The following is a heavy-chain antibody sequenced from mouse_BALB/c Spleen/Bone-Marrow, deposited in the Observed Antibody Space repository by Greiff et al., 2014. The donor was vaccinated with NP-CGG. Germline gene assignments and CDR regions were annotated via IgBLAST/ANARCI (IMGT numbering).Heavy chain of an antibody. J-gene: IGHJ3*01. V-gene: IGHV1S29*02. Sequence: EVKLVESGPELVRPGASVKISCKASGYTFTDYNIYWVKQSHGKSLEWIGYIYPYSGGTGYNQKFKSKATLTVDNSSTTAYMELRSLTSEDSAVYYCARGYWDFAYWGQGTLVTVST. D-gene: IGHD4-1*01. CDR3: ARGYWDFAY. CDR1: GYTFTDYN. CDR2: IYPYSGGT.